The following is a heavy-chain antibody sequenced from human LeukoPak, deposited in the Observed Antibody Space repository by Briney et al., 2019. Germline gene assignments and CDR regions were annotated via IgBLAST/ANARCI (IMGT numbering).Heavy chain of an antibody. V-gene: IGHV1-2*02. J-gene: IGHJ4*02. Sequence: ASVKVSCKASGYTFTGYYMHWVRQAPGQGLEWMGWINPNSGGTNYAQKFQGRVTMTRDTSISTAYMELSRLRSDDTAVYYCARTRSSSRRGFMPPDYWGQGTLVTVSS. CDR3: ARTRSSSRRGFMPPDY. D-gene: IGHD6-13*01. CDR1: GYTFTGYY. CDR2: INPNSGGT.